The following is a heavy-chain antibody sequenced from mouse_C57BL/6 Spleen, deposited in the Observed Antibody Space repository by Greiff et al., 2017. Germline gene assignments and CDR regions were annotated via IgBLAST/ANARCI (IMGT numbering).Heavy chain of an antibody. CDR1: GYTFTSYW. CDR3: ARRFYYDYDADY. CDR2: IHPNSGST. Sequence: QVQLQQPGAELVRPGASVKLSCKASGYTFTSYWMHWVKQRPGQGLEWIGMIHPNSGSTNYNEKFKSKATLTVDKSSSTAYMQLSSLTSEDSAVYYCARRFYYDYDADYWGQGTTLTVAS. V-gene: IGHV1-64*01. D-gene: IGHD2-4*01. J-gene: IGHJ2*01.